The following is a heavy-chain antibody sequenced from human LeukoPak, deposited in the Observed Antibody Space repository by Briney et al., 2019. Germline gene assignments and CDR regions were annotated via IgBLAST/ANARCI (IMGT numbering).Heavy chain of an antibody. J-gene: IGHJ4*02. Sequence: GGSLRLSCAASGLTFSSYGMHWVRQAPGKGLEWVAVISYVESKKYYADSVKGRFTISRDNYENMLYLQMNSLRAENTAVYCCATCCSSGYFGFQYWGQGTLVTVSS. D-gene: IGHD3-22*01. CDR2: ISYVESKK. CDR3: ATCCSSGYFGFQY. V-gene: IGHV3-30*03. CDR1: GLTFSSYG.